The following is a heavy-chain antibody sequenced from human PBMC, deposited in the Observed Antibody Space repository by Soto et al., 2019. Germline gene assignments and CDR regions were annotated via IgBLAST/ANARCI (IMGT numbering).Heavy chain of an antibody. D-gene: IGHD4-17*01. J-gene: IGHJ6*02. V-gene: IGHV4-4*02. CDR3: ARVNDGDLAHYGMDV. CDR2: IYHSGST. Sequence: QVQLQESGPGLVKPSGTLSLTCAVSGGSISSSNWWSWVRQPPGKGLEWIGEIYHSGSTNYNPSLKSRVTISVDKSKNQFSLKLSSVTAADAAVYFGARVNDGDLAHYGMDVWGQGTTVTVSS. CDR1: GGSISSSNW.